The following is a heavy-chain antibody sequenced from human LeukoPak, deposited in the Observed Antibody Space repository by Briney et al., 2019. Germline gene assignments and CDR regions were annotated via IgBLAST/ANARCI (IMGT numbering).Heavy chain of an antibody. CDR1: GFTFSSYV. V-gene: IGHV3-30*04. Sequence: PGGSLRLSCAASGFTFSSYVMHWVRPAPGKGLEWVAIISYDGSNEYYADSVKGRFTISRDNSKNTLYLQMNSLRAADTAVYYCARVTGYTIEDYFDYWGQGTLVTVSS. CDR2: ISYDGSNE. CDR3: ARVTGYTIEDYFDY. D-gene: IGHD3-9*01. J-gene: IGHJ4*02.